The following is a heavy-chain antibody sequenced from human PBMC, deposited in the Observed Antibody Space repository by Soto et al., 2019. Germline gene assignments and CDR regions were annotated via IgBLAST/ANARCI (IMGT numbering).Heavy chain of an antibody. V-gene: IGHV4-30-2*06. J-gene: IGHJ4*02. Sequence: QLRLQESGSGVVKTSESLSLTCTVFGASISYGGYSWSWIRQSPGRGLEWIGHITHLENTYFNPSFKSRVSMSIDRTKNHCSLKVTSMSAADKGRYFCVRGGGNDPFEYWGQGILVTVSS. CDR1: GASISYGGYS. CDR3: VRGGGNDPFEY. D-gene: IGHD5-12*01. CDR2: ITHLENT.